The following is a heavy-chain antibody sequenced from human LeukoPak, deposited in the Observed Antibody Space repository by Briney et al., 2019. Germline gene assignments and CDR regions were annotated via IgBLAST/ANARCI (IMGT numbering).Heavy chain of an antibody. J-gene: IGHJ4*02. Sequence: GGSLRRSCAASGFTFSSYAMSWVRQAPGKGLEWVSAISGSGGSTYYADSVKGRFTISRDNSKNTLYLQMNSLRAEDTAVYYCAKVRKYCTNGVCYTPYFDYWGQGTLVTVSS. CDR2: ISGSGGST. D-gene: IGHD2-8*01. V-gene: IGHV3-23*01. CDR1: GFTFSSYA. CDR3: AKVRKYCTNGVCYTPYFDY.